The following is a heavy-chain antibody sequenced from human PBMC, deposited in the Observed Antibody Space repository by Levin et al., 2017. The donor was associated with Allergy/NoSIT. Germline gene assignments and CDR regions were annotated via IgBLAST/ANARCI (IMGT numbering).Heavy chain of an antibody. D-gene: IGHD3-3*01. CDR3: ARLRGYYDFWSGYYSPYYYYDGMDV. Sequence: ASVKVSCKASGYTFTSYDINWVRQATGQGLEWMGWMNPNSGNTGYAQKFQGRVTMTRNTSISTAYMELSSLRSEDTAVYYCARLRGYYDFWSGYYSPYYYYDGMDVWGQGTTVTVSS. J-gene: IGHJ6*02. CDR2: MNPNSGNT. V-gene: IGHV1-8*01. CDR1: GYTFTSYD.